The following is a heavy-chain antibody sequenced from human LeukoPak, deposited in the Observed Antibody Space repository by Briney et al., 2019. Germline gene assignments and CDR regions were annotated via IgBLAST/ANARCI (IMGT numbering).Heavy chain of an antibody. CDR3: ARDHSVGDIAWWFDP. CDR2: IIPIFGTA. J-gene: IGHJ5*02. V-gene: IGHV1-69*06. Sequence: SVKVSCKASGGTFSSYAISWVRQAPGQGLEWMGGIIPIFGTANYAQKFQGRVTITADKSTSTAYMELSSLRSEDTAVYYCARDHSVGDIAWWFDPWGQGTLVSVSS. D-gene: IGHD3-10*01. CDR1: GGTFSSYA.